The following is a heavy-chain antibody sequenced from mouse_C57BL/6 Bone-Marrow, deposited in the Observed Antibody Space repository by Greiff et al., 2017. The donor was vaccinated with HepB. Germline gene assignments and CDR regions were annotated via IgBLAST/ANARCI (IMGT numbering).Heavy chain of an antibody. D-gene: IGHD2-2*01. J-gene: IGHJ2*01. CDR2: INSDGGST. Sequence: DVMLVESGGGLVQPGESLKLSCESNEYEFPSHDMSWVRKTPEKRLELVAAINSDGGSTYYPDTMERRFIISRDNTKKSLYLQMSSLRSEDTALYYCARGMVTRGVDYWGQGTTLTVSS. CDR1: EYEFPSHD. CDR3: ARGMVTRGVDY. V-gene: IGHV5-2*01.